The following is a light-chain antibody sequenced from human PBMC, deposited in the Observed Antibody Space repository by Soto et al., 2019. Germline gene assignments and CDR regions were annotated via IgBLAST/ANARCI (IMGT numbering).Light chain of an antibody. CDR1: SSNIGAGYD. V-gene: IGLV1-40*01. CDR2: GNS. J-gene: IGLJ1*01. Sequence: QSVLTQPPSVSGAPGQRVTISCTGSSSNIGAGYDVHWYQQLPGTAPKLLIYGNSNRPSGVPDRFSGSKSGTSASLAITGLQAEDEADYYCQSYDSSLSRYVFGKGTKVTV. CDR3: QSYDSSLSRYV.